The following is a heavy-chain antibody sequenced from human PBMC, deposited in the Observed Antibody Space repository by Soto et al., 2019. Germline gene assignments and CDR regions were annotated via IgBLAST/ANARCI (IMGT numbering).Heavy chain of an antibody. Sequence: QVPLLQSGPEVKKPGASVKVSCRAFGYRFTEFGISWVRQAPGQGLEWVGWSRADNSQPNYAKSLQGRVNVTTDTSSNTAYMELTSLTSADTAVYYCARAAELFNFVWGRNDARNIWGQGKVVFVSS. CDR2: SRADNSQP. J-gene: IGHJ3*02. V-gene: IGHV1-18*01. D-gene: IGHD3-16*01. CDR3: ARAAELFNFVWGRNDARNI. CDR1: GYRFTEFG.